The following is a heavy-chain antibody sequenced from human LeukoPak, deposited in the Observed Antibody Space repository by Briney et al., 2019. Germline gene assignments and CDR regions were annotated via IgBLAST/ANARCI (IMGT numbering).Heavy chain of an antibody. V-gene: IGHV1-69*05. D-gene: IGHD3-3*01. CDR2: FIHIFGTA. CDR3: TRCYGFVYYYYMDG. J-gene: IGHJ6*03. CDR1: LGTFSSYA. Sequence: SVKVSCKASLGTFSSYAISWVRQAAGQEREWLGGFIHIFGTAKPAPKLQGRVTTTTDESTSTAYIDLSSLRSADTALFYFTRCYGFVYYYYMDGWVKGTTV.